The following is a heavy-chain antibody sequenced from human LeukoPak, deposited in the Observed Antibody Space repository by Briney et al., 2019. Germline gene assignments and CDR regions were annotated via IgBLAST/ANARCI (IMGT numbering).Heavy chain of an antibody. Sequence: GGSLRLSCAASGLTFSSYSMNWVRQAPGKGLEWVSYISGRSSLIYYADSVKGRFTISRDNAKNSLYLQMNSLRAEDTAVYYCARDLYYYDSSGHYLFDYWGQGTLVTVSS. CDR1: GLTFSSYS. CDR3: ARDLYYYDSSGHYLFDY. V-gene: IGHV3-48*04. CDR2: ISGRSSLI. J-gene: IGHJ4*02. D-gene: IGHD3-22*01.